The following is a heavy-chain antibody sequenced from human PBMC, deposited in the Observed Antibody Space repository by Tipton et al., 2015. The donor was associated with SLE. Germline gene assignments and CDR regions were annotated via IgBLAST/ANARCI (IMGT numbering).Heavy chain of an antibody. J-gene: IGHJ4*02. D-gene: IGHD3-22*01. V-gene: IGHV4-39*01. CDR3: ARGGDSSGYGDY. CDR1: GGSISSSSYY. CDR2: IYYSGST. Sequence: TLSLTCTVSGGSISSSSYYWGWIRQPPGKGLEWIGSIYYSGSTYYNPSLKSRVTISVDTSKNQFSLKLSSVTAADTAVYYCARGGDSSGYGDYWGQGTLVTVSS.